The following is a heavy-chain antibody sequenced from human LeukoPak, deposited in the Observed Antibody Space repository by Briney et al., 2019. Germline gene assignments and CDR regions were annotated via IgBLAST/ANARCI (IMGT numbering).Heavy chain of an antibody. CDR2: ISGSGGST. J-gene: IGHJ3*02. Sequence: PGGSLRLSCAASGFTFSSFDMSWVRQAPGEGLEWVSAISGSGGSTYNADSVKGRFTISRDNSKNTMYLQMNSLRAEDTAVYYCAKDTTPPYYYDSSGFTYDAFDIWGQGTMVTVSS. D-gene: IGHD3-22*01. CDR3: AKDTTPPYYYDSSGFTYDAFDI. CDR1: GFTFSSFD. V-gene: IGHV3-23*01.